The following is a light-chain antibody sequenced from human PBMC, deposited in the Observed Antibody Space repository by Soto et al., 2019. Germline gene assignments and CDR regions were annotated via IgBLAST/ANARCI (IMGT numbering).Light chain of an antibody. V-gene: IGKV3-15*01. CDR1: QSVSSN. J-gene: IGKJ2*01. Sequence: EIVMTQSPATLSVSPGERAALSCRASQSVSSNFAWYQQKRGQARRLLIYDASTRATGIPARFSGSGSGTEFTLNISSLQSEDVAVYHCQQYNNWPYTFGQGTKLEI. CDR2: DAS. CDR3: QQYNNWPYT.